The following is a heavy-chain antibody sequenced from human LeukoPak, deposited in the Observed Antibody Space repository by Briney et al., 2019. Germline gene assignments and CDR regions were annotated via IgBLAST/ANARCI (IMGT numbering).Heavy chain of an antibody. Sequence: GGSLRLSCAASRFTFSSYSMNWVRQAPGKGLEWVSAISNTGGSTYYADSVKGRFTISSDNSKNMVYLQMNSLRVEDTAVYYCANNWNVDYWGQGTLVTVS. V-gene: IGHV3-23*01. D-gene: IGHD1-20*01. CDR1: RFTFSSYS. CDR3: ANNWNVDY. J-gene: IGHJ4*02. CDR2: ISNTGGST.